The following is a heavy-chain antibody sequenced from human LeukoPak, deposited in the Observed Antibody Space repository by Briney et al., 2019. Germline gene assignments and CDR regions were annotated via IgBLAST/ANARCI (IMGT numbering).Heavy chain of an antibody. D-gene: IGHD1-1*01. CDR1: GGTFSSYA. CDR3: ARGTELARNYFDY. J-gene: IGHJ4*02. Sequence: SVKVSCKASGGTFSSYAISWVRQAPGQGLECMGGIIPIFGTANYAQKFQGRVTITTDESTSTAYLELSSLRSEDTAVYYCARGTELARNYFDYWGQGTLVTVSS. V-gene: IGHV1-69*05. CDR2: IIPIFGTA.